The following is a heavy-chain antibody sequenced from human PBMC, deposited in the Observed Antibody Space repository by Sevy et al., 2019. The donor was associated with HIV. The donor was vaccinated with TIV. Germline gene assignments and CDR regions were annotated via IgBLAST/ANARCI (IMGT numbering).Heavy chain of an antibody. D-gene: IGHD2-15*01. CDR1: GYTFTSYG. CDR2: ISGYSGNT. Sequence: ASVKVSCKASGYTFTSYGITWVRQAPGQGLEWMGWISGYSGNTNYAQKFQGRVTMTTDTSTSTAYMELRSLRSDDTAVYYCASGKVAANYNWFDPWGQGTLVTVSS. V-gene: IGHV1-18*01. CDR3: ASGKVAANYNWFDP. J-gene: IGHJ5*02.